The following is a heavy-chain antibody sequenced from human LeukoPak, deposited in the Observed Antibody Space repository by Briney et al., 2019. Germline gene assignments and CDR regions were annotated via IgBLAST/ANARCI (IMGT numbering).Heavy chain of an antibody. D-gene: IGHD3-22*01. Sequence: SETLSPTCTVSGDSISSSYWSWIRQPPGKGLEWIGYIYYSGSTNYNPSLKSRVTISVDTSKNQFSLKLSSVTAADTAVYYCARHYYDSGGYYYLDYWGQGTLVTVSS. CDR1: GDSISSSY. V-gene: IGHV4-59*08. CDR2: IYYSGST. J-gene: IGHJ4*02. CDR3: ARHYYDSGGYYYLDY.